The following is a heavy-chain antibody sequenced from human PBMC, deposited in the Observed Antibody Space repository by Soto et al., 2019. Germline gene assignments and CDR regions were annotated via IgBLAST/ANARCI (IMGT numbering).Heavy chain of an antibody. J-gene: IGHJ6*03. CDR3: ARQVKSVMWVYAIDYMDV. CDR1: GGSISIGGYC. V-gene: IGHV4-61*08. Sequence: PSETLSLTCTVSGGSISIGGYCWSWIRHHPGKGLEWIGYIYYSGSTNYNPSLKSRVTISVDTSKNQFSLKLSSVTAADTAVYYCARQVKSVMWVYAIDYMDVWGKGTTVTVSS. CDR2: IYYSGST. D-gene: IGHD2-8*01.